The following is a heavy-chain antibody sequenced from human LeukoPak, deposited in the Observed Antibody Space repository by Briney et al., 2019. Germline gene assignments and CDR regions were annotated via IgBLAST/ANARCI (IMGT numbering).Heavy chain of an antibody. CDR1: GFTFSNYA. V-gene: IGHV3-30*04. CDR3: ARAAMVYTDY. Sequence: PGGSLRLSCAASGFTFSNYAMHWVRQAPGKGLEWVAVISYDGSNKYYADSVKGRFTISRDNSKNTLYLQMNSLRAEHTAVYYCARAAMVYTDYWGQGTLVTVSS. J-gene: IGHJ4*02. D-gene: IGHD5-18*01. CDR2: ISYDGSNK.